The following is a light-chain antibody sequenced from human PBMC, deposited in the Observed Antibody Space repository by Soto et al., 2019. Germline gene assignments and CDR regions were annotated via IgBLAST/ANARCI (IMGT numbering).Light chain of an antibody. CDR3: MQALQTPGLT. V-gene: IGKV2-28*01. J-gene: IGKJ4*01. CDR1: QSLLHSNGYNY. Sequence: DLVMTQSPLSLPVTPGEPASISCRSSQSLLHSNGYNYLDWYLQKPGQSPQVLIYLGSNRGSGVPDRFSGSGSGTDFTLKISRVEAEDVGVYYCMQALQTPGLTFGGGTKVEIK. CDR2: LGS.